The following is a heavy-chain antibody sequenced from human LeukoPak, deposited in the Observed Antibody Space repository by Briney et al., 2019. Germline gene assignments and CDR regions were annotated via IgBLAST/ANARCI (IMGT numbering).Heavy chain of an antibody. CDR3: AKVAHPYPGVYCSGGSCYPYYFDY. D-gene: IGHD2-15*01. V-gene: IGHV1-8*01. CDR1: GYTFTSYD. J-gene: IGHJ4*02. Sequence: ASVKVSCKASGYTFTSYDINWVRQATGQGLEWMGWMNPNSGNTGYAQKFQGRVTMTRNTSISTAYMELSSLRAEDTAVYYCAKVAHPYPGVYCSGGSCYPYYFDYWGQGTLVTVSS. CDR2: MNPNSGNT.